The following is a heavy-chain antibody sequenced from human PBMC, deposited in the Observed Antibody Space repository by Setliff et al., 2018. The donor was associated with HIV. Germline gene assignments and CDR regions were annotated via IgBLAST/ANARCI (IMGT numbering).Heavy chain of an antibody. CDR3: ARGGAVAVLGIPSYYSFYGLDK. Sequence: SETLSLTCSVDAWSLSGYFWVWVRQSPGRGLEWIGEINYAGVANYSPSLKSRVTMSIDTSKNQFSLKLSSVTAADTGIYFCARGGAVAVLGIPSYYSFYGLDKWGQGTTVTVSS. CDR2: INYAGVA. D-gene: IGHD3-10*01. CDR1: AWSLSGYF. J-gene: IGHJ6*02. V-gene: IGHV4-34*01.